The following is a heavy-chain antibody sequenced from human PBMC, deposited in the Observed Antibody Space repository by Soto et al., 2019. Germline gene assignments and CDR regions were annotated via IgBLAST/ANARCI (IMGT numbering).Heavy chain of an antibody. CDR2: VNPNTGGT. V-gene: IGHV1-2*02. D-gene: IGHD6-19*01. CDR1: GYSFTDHY. CDR3: ARGHSSGWYWVYNWFDP. J-gene: IGHJ5*02. Sequence: GASVKVSCKASGYSFTDHYIHWVRQAPGQGLEWMGWVNPNTGGTNYAQRFHGRVTMTRDTSITTVYMELSSLRSDDTAVYYCARGHSSGWYWVYNWFDPWGQGTLVTVSS.